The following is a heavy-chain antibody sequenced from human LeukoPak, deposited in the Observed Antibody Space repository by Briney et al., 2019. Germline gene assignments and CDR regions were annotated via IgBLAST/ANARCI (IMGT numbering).Heavy chain of an antibody. J-gene: IGHJ5*02. CDR3: ARDGGIAAPPA. V-gene: IGHV3-33*01. CDR2: IWYDGSNK. CDR1: GFTFSSYG. D-gene: IGHD6-13*01. Sequence: GRSLRLSCAASGFTFSSYGMHWVRQAPGKGLEWVAVIWYDGSNKYYADSVKGRFTISRDNAKNSLYLQMNSLRAEDTAVYYCARDGGIAAPPAWGQGTLVTVSS.